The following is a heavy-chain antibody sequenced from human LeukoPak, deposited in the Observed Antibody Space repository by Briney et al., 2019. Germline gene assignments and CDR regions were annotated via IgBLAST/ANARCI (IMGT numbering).Heavy chain of an antibody. CDR1: GGSFLSNY. J-gene: IGHJ6*03. D-gene: IGHD4-17*01. Sequence: PSETLSLTCTVSGGSFLSNYWNWIRQPAGKGLEWIGRIWSSGGIWNSGGANNNPSLRSRITMSVDTSKNQIYLKLNSVTAADPAVYYCARDNPDGYPYGHYYYYMDAWGKGTTVAVSS. CDR3: ARDNPDGYPYGHYYYYMDA. CDR2: IWSSGGIWNSGGA. V-gene: IGHV4-4*07.